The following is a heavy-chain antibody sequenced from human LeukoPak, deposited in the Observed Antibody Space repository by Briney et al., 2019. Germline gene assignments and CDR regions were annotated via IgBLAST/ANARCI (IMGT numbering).Heavy chain of an antibody. J-gene: IGHJ4*02. CDR3: ARAYCSGGSCYPFDY. Sequence: GGSLRLSCAASGFPFSSYAMHWVRQAPGKGLEWVAVIWYDGSDKYYADSVKGRFTISRDNSKNTLYLQMNSLRAEDTAVYYCARAYCSGGSCYPFDYWGQGTLVTVSS. CDR2: IWYDGSDK. D-gene: IGHD2-15*01. CDR1: GFPFSSYA. V-gene: IGHV3-33*01.